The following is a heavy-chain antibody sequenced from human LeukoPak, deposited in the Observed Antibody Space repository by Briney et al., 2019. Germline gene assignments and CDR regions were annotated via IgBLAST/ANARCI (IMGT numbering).Heavy chain of an antibody. D-gene: IGHD3-16*01. V-gene: IGHV3-33*01. CDR3: AAWGRDPLDY. CDR1: GFTFSSYG. CDR2: IWYDGSNK. Sequence: GGSLRLSGAASGFTFSSYGMHWVRQAPGKGLEWVAVIWYDGSNKYYADSVKGRFTISRDNSKNTLYLQMSSLRAEDTAVYYCAAWGRDPLDYWGQGTLVTVSS. J-gene: IGHJ4*02.